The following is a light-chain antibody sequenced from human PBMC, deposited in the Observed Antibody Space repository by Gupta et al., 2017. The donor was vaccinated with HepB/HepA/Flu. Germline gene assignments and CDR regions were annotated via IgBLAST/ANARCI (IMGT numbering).Light chain of an antibody. CDR3: QHEGNSSFT. Sequence: EIVLTQSPGTLSLSPAERATLSCRASPSVSSTYLAWYQQKPGQAPRLLIYGASSRATGIPDRFSGRGSGTEFTLTISRLEPEDFAVYYCQHEGNSSFTFGGGTKVEIK. J-gene: IGKJ4*01. CDR2: GAS. V-gene: IGKV3-20*01. CDR1: PSVSSTY.